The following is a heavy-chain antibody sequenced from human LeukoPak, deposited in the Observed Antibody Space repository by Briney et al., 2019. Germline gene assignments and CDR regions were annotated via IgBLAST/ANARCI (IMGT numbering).Heavy chain of an antibody. CDR2: ISAYNGNT. D-gene: IGHD3-9*01. CDR1: GYTFTSYG. J-gene: IGHJ6*02. Sequence: GASVKVSCKASGYTFTSYGISWVRQAPGQGLEWMGWISAYNGNTNYAQKFQGRVTMTTDTSTSTDYMELRSLRSDDTAVYYCARADYDILTGYSESYYYYGMDVWGQGTTVTVSS. CDR3: ARADYDILTGYSESYYYYGMDV. V-gene: IGHV1-18*04.